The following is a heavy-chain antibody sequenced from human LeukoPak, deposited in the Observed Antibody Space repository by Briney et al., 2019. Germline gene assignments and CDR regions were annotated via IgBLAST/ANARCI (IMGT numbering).Heavy chain of an antibody. CDR1: GYSFTSYW. D-gene: IGHD2-2*01. J-gene: IGHJ4*02. V-gene: IGHV5-51*01. CDR2: IYPGDSDT. Sequence: GESLKISCKGSGYSFTSYWIGWVRQMPGKGLEWMGIIYPGDSDTRYSPSFQGQVTISADKSISTAYLQWSSLKASDTAMYYYARHAETQRPAETLYYFDYWGQGTLVTVSS. CDR3: ARHAETQRPAETLYYFDY.